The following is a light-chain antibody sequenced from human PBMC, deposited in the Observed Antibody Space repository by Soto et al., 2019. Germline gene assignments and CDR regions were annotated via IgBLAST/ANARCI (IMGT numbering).Light chain of an antibody. CDR3: QQYNNWPSWT. Sequence: EIVMTQSPATLSVSPGERATLSCRASQSVSSNLAWYQQKPGQAPRLLIYGASTTDTGIPARFSGSGSGTEFTLTISSLQSEDFAVYYCQQYNNWPSWTFGQGTKVEIK. J-gene: IGKJ1*01. V-gene: IGKV3-15*01. CDR2: GAS. CDR1: QSVSSN.